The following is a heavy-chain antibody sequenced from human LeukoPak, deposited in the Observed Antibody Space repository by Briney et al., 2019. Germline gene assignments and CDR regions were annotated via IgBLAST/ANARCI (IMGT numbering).Heavy chain of an antibody. CDR3: ASPNHSPTVTTGYYYYYYMDV. V-gene: IGHV3-21*01. Sequence: GGPLRLSCAASGFTFSSYPLNWVRQAPGKGLEWVSSISSSSSYIYYADSVKGRFTISRDNAKNSLYLQMNSLRAEDTAVYYCASPNHSPTVTTGYYYYYYMDVWGKGTTVTVSS. D-gene: IGHD4-17*01. CDR1: GFTFSSYP. J-gene: IGHJ6*03. CDR2: ISSSSSYI.